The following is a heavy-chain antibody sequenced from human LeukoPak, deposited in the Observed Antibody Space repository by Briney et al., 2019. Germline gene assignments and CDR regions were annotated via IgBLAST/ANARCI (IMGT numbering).Heavy chain of an antibody. J-gene: IGHJ4*02. Sequence: PGRSLRLSCAASGFTFSSYGMHWVRQAPGKGLEWVAVIWCDGSNKYYADSVKGRFTISRDNSKNTLYLQMNSLRAEDTAVYYCARDRTATREGFDYWGQGTLVTVSS. CDR1: GFTFSSYG. D-gene: IGHD2-15*01. V-gene: IGHV3-33*01. CDR3: ARDRTATREGFDY. CDR2: IWCDGSNK.